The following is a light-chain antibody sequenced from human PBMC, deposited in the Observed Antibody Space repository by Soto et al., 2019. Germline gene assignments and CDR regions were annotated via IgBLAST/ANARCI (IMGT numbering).Light chain of an antibody. CDR1: QSILYSSNNQNY. CDR2: WAS. V-gene: IGKV4-1*01. J-gene: IGKJ2*03. CDR3: QQYYSTPYS. Sequence: DIVMTQSPDSLAVSLGERATINCKSSQSILYSSNNQNYLAWYQQKPRQPPKLLIYWASTRQSGVPDRCSGSGSGTAFTLTISSLQAEDVAVYYCQQYYSTPYSFGQGTKLEIK.